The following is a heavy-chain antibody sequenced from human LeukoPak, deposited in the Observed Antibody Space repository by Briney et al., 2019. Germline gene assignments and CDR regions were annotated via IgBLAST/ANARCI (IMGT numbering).Heavy chain of an antibody. CDR3: ARQGYYYMDV. CDR2: INHSGST. J-gene: IGHJ6*03. Sequence: SSETLSLTCAVYGGSFSGYYWSWIRQPPGKGLEWIGEINHSGSTNYNPSLKSRVTISVDTSKNQFSLKLSSVTAADTAVYYCARQGYYYMDVWGKGTTVTISS. V-gene: IGHV4-34*01. CDR1: GGSFSGYY.